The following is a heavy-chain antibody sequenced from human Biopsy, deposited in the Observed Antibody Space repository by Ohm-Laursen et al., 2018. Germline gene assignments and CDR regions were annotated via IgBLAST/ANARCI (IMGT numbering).Heavy chain of an antibody. Sequence: TLSLTCTVSGGPISSGGSYWSWIRPRPGKGLVWLGYIFNSANTYYNPSLKNLITISGDTSKNQFSLKLNSVTAADTAVYYCARGDYFDSNGYFWFDPWGQGTLVTVTS. V-gene: IGHV4-31*01. J-gene: IGHJ5*02. CDR2: IFNSANT. CDR1: GGPISSGGSY. CDR3: ARGDYFDSNGYFWFDP. D-gene: IGHD3-22*01.